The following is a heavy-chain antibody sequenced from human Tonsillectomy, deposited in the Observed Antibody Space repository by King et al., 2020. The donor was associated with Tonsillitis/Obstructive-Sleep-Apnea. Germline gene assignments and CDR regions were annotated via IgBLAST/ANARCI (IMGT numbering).Heavy chain of an antibody. CDR3: AHLPSREGIRFLDNWFDP. Sequence: TLKESGPTLVKPTQTLTLTCTFSGFSLSTSGVGVGWIRQPPGKALEWLALIYWDDDKRYSPSLKSRLTITKDTSKNQVVLTMTNMDPVDTATYYCAHLPSREGIRFLDNWFDPWGQGTLVTVSS. V-gene: IGHV2-5*02. D-gene: IGHD3-3*01. CDR1: GFSLSTSGVG. J-gene: IGHJ5*02. CDR2: IYWDDDK.